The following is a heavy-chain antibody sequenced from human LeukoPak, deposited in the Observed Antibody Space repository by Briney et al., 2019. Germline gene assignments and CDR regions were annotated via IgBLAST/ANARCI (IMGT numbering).Heavy chain of an antibody. D-gene: IGHD6-19*01. Sequence: SETLSLTCTLSPGSTSKHYWRSIRQPPGKGLEWIGYIYYSGSTDYNPSLKSRVTISVDTSKNQVSLKLSSVTAADTAVYCCARDAVLATSYYYVVVVWGQGTTVTVSS. CDR2: IYYSGST. CDR1: PGSTSKHY. J-gene: IGHJ6*02. CDR3: ARDAVLATSYYYVVVV. V-gene: IGHV4-59*11.